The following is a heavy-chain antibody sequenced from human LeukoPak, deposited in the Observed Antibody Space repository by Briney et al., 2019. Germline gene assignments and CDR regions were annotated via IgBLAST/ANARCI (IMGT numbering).Heavy chain of an antibody. Sequence: SETLSLTCAVYGGSFSGYYWSWIRQPPGKGLEWIGEINHSGSTNYNPPLKSRVTISVDTSKNQFSLKLSSVTAADTAVYYCARERRPRTPDVWGQGTTVTVSS. J-gene: IGHJ6*02. CDR2: INHSGST. CDR1: GGSFSGYY. D-gene: IGHD2-15*01. CDR3: ARERRPRTPDV. V-gene: IGHV4-34*01.